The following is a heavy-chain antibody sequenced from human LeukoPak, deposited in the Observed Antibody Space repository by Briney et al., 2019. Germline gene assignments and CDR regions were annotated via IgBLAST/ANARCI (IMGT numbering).Heavy chain of an antibody. J-gene: IGHJ4*02. CDR2: IIPILGIA. V-gene: IGHV1-69*04. CDR3: ARAGSITAADY. CDR1: GGTFSSYA. Sequence: ASVKVSCKASGGTFSSYAISWVRQAPGQGLEWMGRIIPILGIANYAQKSQGRVTITADKSTSTAYMELSSLRSEDTAVYYCARAGSITAADYWGQGTLVTVSS. D-gene: IGHD6-25*01.